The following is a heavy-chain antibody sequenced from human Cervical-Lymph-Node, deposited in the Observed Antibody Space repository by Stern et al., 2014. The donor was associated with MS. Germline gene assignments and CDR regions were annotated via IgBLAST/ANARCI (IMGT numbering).Heavy chain of an antibody. CDR3: AKDRGSGWSLDY. V-gene: IGHV3-30*18. CDR2: ISHDGSKK. D-gene: IGHD6-19*01. CDR1: GFTLGTYG. J-gene: IGHJ4*02. Sequence: VQLVESGGGVVQPGGSLRLSCAGSGFTLGTYGRHWVRQAPGRGREWVALISHDGSKKYYVDSVKGRFTISRDNSKNTMYVHMNSLRDEDTAVYYCAKDRGSGWSLDYWGQGTLVIVSS.